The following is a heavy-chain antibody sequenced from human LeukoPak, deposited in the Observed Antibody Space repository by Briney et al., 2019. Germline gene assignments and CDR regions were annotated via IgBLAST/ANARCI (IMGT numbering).Heavy chain of an antibody. V-gene: IGHV5-51*01. J-gene: IGHJ6*02. D-gene: IGHD3-10*01. CDR3: ARSWGGYGSLYGMDV. Sequence: KSGESLKISCKGSGYSFTSYWIGWVRQMPGKGLEWMGIIYPGDSDTRYSPSFQGQVTISADKSISTAYLQWSSLKASDTAMYYCARSWGGYGSLYGMDVWGQGTTVTVSS. CDR2: IYPGDSDT. CDR1: GYSFTSYW.